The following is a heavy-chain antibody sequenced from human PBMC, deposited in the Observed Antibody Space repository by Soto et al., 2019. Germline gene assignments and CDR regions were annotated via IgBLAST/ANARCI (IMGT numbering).Heavy chain of an antibody. J-gene: IGHJ6*02. D-gene: IGHD5-18*01. Sequence: QVQLVQSGAEVKKPGSSVKVSCKASGGTFSSYAISWVRQAPGQGLEWMGGIIPIFGTANYAQKCQGRGTITADASTSTAYMELSSLRSEETAVYYCARELGSSGYSYGPSYYYDGMDVWGQGTTVTVSS. CDR1: GGTFSSYA. CDR3: ARELGSSGYSYGPSYYYDGMDV. CDR2: IIPIFGTA. V-gene: IGHV1-69*12.